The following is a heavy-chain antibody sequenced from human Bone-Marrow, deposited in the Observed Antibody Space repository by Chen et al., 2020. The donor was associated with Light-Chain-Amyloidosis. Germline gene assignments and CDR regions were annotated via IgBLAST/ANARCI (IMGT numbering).Heavy chain of an antibody. Sequence: QVQLQQWGAGLLKPSETLSLTCAVYGGSFSGYYWSWIRQPPGKGLEWIGEINHSGSTNYNPSRKSRVTISVDTSKNQCSLERSSVTAADTAVYYWALGGAPAFDIWGQGTMVTVSS. D-gene: IGHD3-16*01. CDR3: ALGGAPAFDI. V-gene: IGHV4-34*01. J-gene: IGHJ3*02. CDR2: INHSGST. CDR1: GGSFSGYY.